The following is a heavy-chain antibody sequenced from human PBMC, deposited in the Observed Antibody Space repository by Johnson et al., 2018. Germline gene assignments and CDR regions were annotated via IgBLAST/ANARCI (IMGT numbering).Heavy chain of an antibody. CDR2: INHTGST. CDR3: AKTTIAYYYSMDV. CDR1: GGSFSDYY. Sequence: QEQLQQWGAGLLKPSETLSLTCAVYGGSFSDYYWSWIRQPPGKGLEWIGEINHTGSTNYNPSLKSRVTISVDTSKNQFSLQLSSVTAADTAVYYCAKTTIAYYYSMDVWGKGTTVTVSS. V-gene: IGHV4-34*01. D-gene: IGHD3-22*01. J-gene: IGHJ6*03.